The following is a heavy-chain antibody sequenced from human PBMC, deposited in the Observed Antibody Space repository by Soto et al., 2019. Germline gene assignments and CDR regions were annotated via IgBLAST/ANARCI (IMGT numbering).Heavy chain of an antibody. V-gene: IGHV4-34*01. CDR1: GGSVSGYH. CDR2: IYHTGNT. CDR3: AREGASYDYSMDV. J-gene: IGHJ6*02. Sequence: PSETLSLTCAVYGGSVSGYHWSWIRQPPGKGLEWIGEIYHTGNTKYNPSLKSRVIISLDTSKNQLSLKVSAVTAADTAVYYCAREGASYDYSMDVWGQGTTVTVSS.